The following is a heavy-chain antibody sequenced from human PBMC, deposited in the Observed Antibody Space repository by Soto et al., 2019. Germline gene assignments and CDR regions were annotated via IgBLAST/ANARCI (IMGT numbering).Heavy chain of an antibody. D-gene: IGHD6-6*01. V-gene: IGHV4-39*01. Sequence: SETLSLTCTVSGGSISSSTYYWGWVRQPPGKGLEWIGSIYYSGSTFCNPSLKSRVTISVDTSKNQFSLKLSSVTAADTAVYYCGRPISMAALTGDWDHWGQGTLVTVPQ. CDR1: GGSISSSTYY. CDR3: GRPISMAALTGDWDH. CDR2: IYYSGST. J-gene: IGHJ4*02.